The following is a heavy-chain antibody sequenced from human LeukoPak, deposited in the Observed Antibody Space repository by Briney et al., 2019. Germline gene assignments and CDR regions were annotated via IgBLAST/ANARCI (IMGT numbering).Heavy chain of an antibody. D-gene: IGHD6-13*01. CDR1: GGSFSGYY. V-gene: IGHV4-34*01. CDR2: INHSGST. CDR3: ARGGRSLRYSSSWYKV. Sequence: KASETLSLTCAVYGGSFSGYYWSWIRQPPGKGLEWIGEINHSGSTNYNPSLKSRVTISVDTSKNQFSLKLSSVTAADTAVYYCARGGRSLRYSSSWYKVWGQGTLVTVSS. J-gene: IGHJ4*02.